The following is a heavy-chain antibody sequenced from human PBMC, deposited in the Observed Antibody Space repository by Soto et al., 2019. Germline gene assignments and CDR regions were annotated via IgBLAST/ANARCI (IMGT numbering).Heavy chain of an antibody. Sequence: SVKVSCKASGYTFTSYAISWVRQAPGQGLEWMGGIIPIFGTANYAQKFQGRVTITADKSTSTAYMELSSLRSEDTAVYYCARHYYDSSGYDWFDPWGQGALVTVSS. V-gene: IGHV1-69*06. D-gene: IGHD3-22*01. CDR1: GYTFTSYA. CDR2: IIPIFGTA. CDR3: ARHYYDSSGYDWFDP. J-gene: IGHJ5*02.